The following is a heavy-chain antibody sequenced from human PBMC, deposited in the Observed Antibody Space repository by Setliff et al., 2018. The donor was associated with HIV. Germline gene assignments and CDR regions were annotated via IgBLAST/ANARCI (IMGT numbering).Heavy chain of an antibody. D-gene: IGHD6-13*01. CDR3: ASYGSYSSSWYYFDY. V-gene: IGHV4-59*01. CDR1: GGSISGYY. CDR2: IFYTGNT. J-gene: IGHJ4*02. Sequence: PSETLSLTCTVSGGSISGYYWSWIRQPPGKGLEWIGTIFYTGNTNYNPSLKSRVTLSGGMSENQLFLRLTSVTAADTAVYYCASYGSYSSSWYYFDYWGQGTLVTVSS.